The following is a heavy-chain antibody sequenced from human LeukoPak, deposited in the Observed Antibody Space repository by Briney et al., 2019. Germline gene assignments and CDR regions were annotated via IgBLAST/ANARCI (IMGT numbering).Heavy chain of an antibody. J-gene: IGHJ4*02. CDR3: ATGNDY. CDR2: ISYDGSNK. CDR1: GFTFSSYG. V-gene: IGHV3-30*03. Sequence: GGSLRLSCAASGFTFSSYGMSWVRQAPGKGLEWVAVISYDGSNKYYADSVKGRFTISRDNSKNTLYLQMNSLRAEDTAVYYCATGNDYWGQGTLVTVSS.